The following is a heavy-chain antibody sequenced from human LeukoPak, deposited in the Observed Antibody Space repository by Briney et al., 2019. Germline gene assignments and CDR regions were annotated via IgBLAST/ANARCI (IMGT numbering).Heavy chain of an antibody. J-gene: IGHJ4*02. CDR1: GYSISSGYY. D-gene: IGHD3-3*01. Sequence: SETLSLTCAVSGYSISSGYYWSWIRQAPGKRLESIGEISHSGSTNYNPSLKSRVTISVDTSKKQFSLKVSSVTAADTAVYYCARGRNYDFWSSYYTFDYWGQGTLVTVSS. CDR3: ARGRNYDFWSSYYTFDY. V-gene: IGHV4-34*01. CDR2: ISHSGST.